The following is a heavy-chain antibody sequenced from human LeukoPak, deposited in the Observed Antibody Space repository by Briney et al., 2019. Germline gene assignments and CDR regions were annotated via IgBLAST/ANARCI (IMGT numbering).Heavy chain of an antibody. D-gene: IGHD3-10*01. CDR3: ARPLSPGYYYYMDV. CDR1: GFTFSTYA. V-gene: IGHV3-23*01. J-gene: IGHJ6*03. Sequence: SGGSLRLSCAASGFTFSTYAMSWVRQAPGKGLEWVSAISGSGGSTYYADSVNGRFTISRDNSKNTLYVQMNSLRAEDTAVYYCARPLSPGYYYYMDVWGKGTTVTVSS. CDR2: ISGSGGST.